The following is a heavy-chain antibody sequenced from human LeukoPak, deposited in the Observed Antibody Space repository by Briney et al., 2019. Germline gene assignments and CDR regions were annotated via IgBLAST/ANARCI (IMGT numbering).Heavy chain of an antibody. Sequence: SETLSLTCTVSDDSFSYFYWSWIRQPPGKGLEWIGYIYNSGSTNYNPSLKSRVTISLDTSKNQFSLKLSSVTAADTAVYYCARGVVAAAGRTFDFWGQGTLVTVSS. CDR3: ARGVVAAAGRTFDF. CDR1: DDSFSYFY. J-gene: IGHJ4*02. V-gene: IGHV4-59*01. D-gene: IGHD6-13*01. CDR2: IYNSGST.